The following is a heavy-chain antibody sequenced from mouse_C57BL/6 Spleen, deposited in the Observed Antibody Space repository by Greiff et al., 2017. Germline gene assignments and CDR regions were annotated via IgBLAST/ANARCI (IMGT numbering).Heavy chain of an antibody. CDR3: ARSGTAFDY. D-gene: IGHD4-1*01. V-gene: IGHV5-6*01. Sequence: VQLKQSGGDLVKPGGSLKLSCAASGFTFSSYGMSWVRQTPDKRLEWVATISSGGSYTYYPDSVKGRFTISRDNAKNTLYLQMSSLKSEDTAMYYCARSGTAFDYWGQGTTLTVSS. J-gene: IGHJ2*01. CDR2: ISSGGSYT. CDR1: GFTFSSYG.